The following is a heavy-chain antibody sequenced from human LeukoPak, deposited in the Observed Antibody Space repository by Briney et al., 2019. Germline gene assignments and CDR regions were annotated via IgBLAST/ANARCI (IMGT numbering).Heavy chain of an antibody. CDR1: GFTFSSYS. V-gene: IGHV3-21*01. CDR2: ISSSSYI. D-gene: IGHD2-2*01. CDR3: ARDLVVPAAMALYYYYYYGMDV. J-gene: IGHJ6*02. Sequence: PGGSLRLSCAASGFTFSSYSMNWVRQAPGKGLEWVSSISSSSYIYYADSVKGRFTISRDNAKNSLYLQMNSLRAEDTAVYYCARDLVVPAAMALYYYYYYGMDVWGQGTTVTVSS.